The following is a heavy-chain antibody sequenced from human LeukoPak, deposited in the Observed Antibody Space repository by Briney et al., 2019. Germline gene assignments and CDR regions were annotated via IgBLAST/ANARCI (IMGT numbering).Heavy chain of an antibody. Sequence: GSLRLSCAASGFTFSSYWMSWVRQAPGKGLEWIGEINHSGSTNYNPSLKSRVTISVDTSKNQFSLKLSSVTAADTAVYYCARFGYYGSGSFDYWGQGTLVTVSS. J-gene: IGHJ4*02. CDR3: ARFGYYGSGSFDY. CDR2: INHSGST. CDR1: GFTFSSYW. D-gene: IGHD3-10*01. V-gene: IGHV4-34*01.